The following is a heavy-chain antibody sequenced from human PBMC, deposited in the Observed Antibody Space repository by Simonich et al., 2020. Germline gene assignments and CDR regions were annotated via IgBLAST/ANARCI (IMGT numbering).Heavy chain of an antibody. V-gene: IGHV4-59*08. Sequence: QVQLQESGPGLVQPSETLSLTCTVSGGSISSYYWSWIRQPPGKGLAWIGYIYYSGSTNHNPSRKSRVTISVDTSKNQFSLKLSSVTAADTAVNYCARLPDYWGQGTLVTVSS. CDR3: ARLPDY. CDR1: GGSISSYY. J-gene: IGHJ4*02. CDR2: IYYSGST.